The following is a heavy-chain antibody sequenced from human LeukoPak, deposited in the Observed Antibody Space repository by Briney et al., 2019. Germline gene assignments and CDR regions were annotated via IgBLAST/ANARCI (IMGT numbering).Heavy chain of an antibody. D-gene: IGHD1-26*01. CDR2: MDSRGHSI. CDR3: ARGRGNGSPSYFDY. Sequence: GGSLRLSCTVSGFTFSSYEMNWVRQAPGKGLEWVSKMDSRGHSIYYADSVKGRFSISRDNAKSSLFMQMNSLRAEDTAIYYCARGRGNGSPSYFDYWGQGALVTVSS. CDR1: GFTFSSYE. J-gene: IGHJ4*02. V-gene: IGHV3-48*03.